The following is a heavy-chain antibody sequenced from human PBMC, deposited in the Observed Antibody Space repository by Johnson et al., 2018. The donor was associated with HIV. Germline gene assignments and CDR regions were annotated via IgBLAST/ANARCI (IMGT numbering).Heavy chain of an antibody. CDR2: ISYDGSNK. J-gene: IGHJ3*02. CDR3: ARVYSSSSAHAFDI. V-gene: IGHV3-30*04. Sequence: QVQLVESGGGVVQPARSLRLSCAASAFTFSSYAMHWGRQAPGKGLEWVAVISYDGSNKYYADSVKGRFTISRDNSKNTLYLQMNSLRAEDTAVYYCARVYSSSSAHAFDIWGQGTMVTVSS. CDR1: AFTFSSYA. D-gene: IGHD6-6*01.